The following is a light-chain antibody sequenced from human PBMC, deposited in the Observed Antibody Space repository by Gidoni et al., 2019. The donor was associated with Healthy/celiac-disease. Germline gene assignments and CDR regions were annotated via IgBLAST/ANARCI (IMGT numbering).Light chain of an antibody. V-gene: IGLV2-23*02. Sequence: QSALTKPASVSGSPEQSITISCTGTSSDVGSYNLFSWYQQHPVKAPKLMIYEVSKRPSGVSNRLSGFKSGNTASLTISGLQADDEADDYCCSYAGSSTFRVFGGGTKLTVL. CDR1: SSDVGSYNL. CDR3: CSYAGSSTFRV. J-gene: IGLJ3*02. CDR2: EVS.